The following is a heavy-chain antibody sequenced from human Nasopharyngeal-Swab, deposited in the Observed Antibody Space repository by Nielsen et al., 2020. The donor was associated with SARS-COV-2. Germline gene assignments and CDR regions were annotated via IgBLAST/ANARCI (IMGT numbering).Heavy chain of an antibody. CDR1: GVTFSTYW. J-gene: IGHJ4*02. Sequence: GGSLRPPCVPSGVTFSTYWWHGFRQAPGKGLSGVSRVNQDGSRTDSADSVRGRFTISRDNAKNTLYLQMNSRRVEDTAVYYWVKHQGSSSDQWCQGTLVTVSS. CDR2: VNQDGSRT. V-gene: IGHV3-74*01. CDR3: VKHQGSSSDQ.